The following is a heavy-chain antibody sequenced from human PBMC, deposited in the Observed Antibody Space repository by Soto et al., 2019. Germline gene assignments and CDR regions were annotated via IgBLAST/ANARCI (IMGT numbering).Heavy chain of an antibody. CDR2: IYYSGST. CDR3: ARYGSGSSVWFDP. J-gene: IGHJ5*01. CDR1: GGSMSSYY. D-gene: IGHD3-10*01. V-gene: IGHV4-59*01. Sequence: SETLSLTCTVSGGSMSSYYWSWIRQPPGKGLEWIGYIYYSGSTIYNPSLKSRVTISVDTSKNQFSLKLSSVTAADTAVYYCARYGSGSSVWFDPWGQGTMVTAPQ.